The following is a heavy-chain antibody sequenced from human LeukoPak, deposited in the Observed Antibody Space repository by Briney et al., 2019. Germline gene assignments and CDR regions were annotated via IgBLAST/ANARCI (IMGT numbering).Heavy chain of an antibody. CDR2: IYYSGST. Sequence: PPETLSLTCTVSGGSVSSDHYYWSWIRQPPGKGLEWIGYIYYSGSTNYNPSLKSRVTISADTSKNQFSLKLSSVTAADTAVYYCARDLEGGFDYWGQGTLVTVSS. J-gene: IGHJ4*02. CDR1: GGSVSSDHYY. V-gene: IGHV4-61*01. CDR3: ARDLEGGFDY. D-gene: IGHD3-3*01.